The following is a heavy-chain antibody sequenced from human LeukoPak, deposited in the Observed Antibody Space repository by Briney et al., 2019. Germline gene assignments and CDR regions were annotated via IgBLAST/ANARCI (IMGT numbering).Heavy chain of an antibody. D-gene: IGHD3-22*01. CDR3: AVQITMIVVVPYFDY. V-gene: IGHV3-11*04. CDR2: ISGTGTTI. CDR1: GLTFSDYY. Sequence: GGSLRLSCAASGLTFSDYYMTWIRQAPGKGLERVSSISGTGTTIYSADSVRGRFTVSRDNARNSLFLHMNSLRAEDTAVYYCAVQITMIVVVPYFDYWGQGTLVTVSS. J-gene: IGHJ4*02.